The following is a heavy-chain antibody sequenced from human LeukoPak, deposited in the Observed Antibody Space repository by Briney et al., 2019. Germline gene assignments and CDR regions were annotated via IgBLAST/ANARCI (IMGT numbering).Heavy chain of an antibody. D-gene: IGHD3-10*01. Sequence: GESLKISCKGSGYRFTSYWIGWVRQMPGKGLEWRGIIYGGDPDTRYSPSFRGQVTISADKSISTAYLQWNSLKASDTAMYYCARTEGRSPAYWGQGTLVTVSS. CDR3: ARTEGRSPAY. CDR2: IYGGDPDT. V-gene: IGHV5-51*01. CDR1: GYRFTSYW. J-gene: IGHJ4*02.